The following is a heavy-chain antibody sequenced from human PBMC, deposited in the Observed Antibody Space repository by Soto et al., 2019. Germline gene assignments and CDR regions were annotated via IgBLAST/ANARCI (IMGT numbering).Heavy chain of an antibody. CDR3: SRGEWELRH. V-gene: IGHV1-8*01. Sequence: QVQLVQSGAEVKKPGASVKVSCKASGYTFTDYDINWVRQATGQGPEWMGWMSPNSGNTGYAQKFQGRVTMTRDTSINTAYMELTSLTSEDTAVYYCSRGEWELRHWGQGTLVTVSS. J-gene: IGHJ4*02. D-gene: IGHD1-26*01. CDR1: GYTFTDYD. CDR2: MSPNSGNT.